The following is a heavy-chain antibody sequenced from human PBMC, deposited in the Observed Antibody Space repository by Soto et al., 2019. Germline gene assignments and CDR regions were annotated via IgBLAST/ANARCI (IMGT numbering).Heavy chain of an antibody. CDR1: GASISRYY. V-gene: IGHV4-59*12. D-gene: IGHD2-21*02. Sequence: PSETLSLTCTVSGASISRYYWSWIRQSPGKGLEWIGYLYNTGSTNYNPSLKSRVTISVDTSKNQFSLKLSSVTAADTAVYYCAREYGGNSGTFDYWGQGTLVTVSS. CDR2: LYNTGST. CDR3: AREYGGNSGTFDY. J-gene: IGHJ4*02.